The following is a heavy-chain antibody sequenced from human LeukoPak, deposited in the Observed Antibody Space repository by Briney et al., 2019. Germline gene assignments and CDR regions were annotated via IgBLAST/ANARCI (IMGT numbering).Heavy chain of an antibody. D-gene: IGHD3-10*01. J-gene: IGHJ4*02. CDR3: ARGQYYYGPPTV. V-gene: IGHV1-2*04. CDR1: GYTFTAYY. CDR2: INPNSGGT. Sequence: GASVKVSCKASGYTFTAYYVHWVRQAPGQGLEWVGCINPNSGGTTYAQKFQDWVTMTRDTSISTAYMEFSRLKSDDTAVYYSARGQYYYGPPTVWGQGTLVTVSS.